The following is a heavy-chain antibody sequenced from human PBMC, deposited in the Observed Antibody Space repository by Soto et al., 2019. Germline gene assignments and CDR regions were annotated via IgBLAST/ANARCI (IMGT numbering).Heavy chain of an antibody. J-gene: IGHJ5*02. CDR3: ARHYSSGSRNWFDP. CDR2: IYYSGST. Sequence: SETLSLTCSVSGGSINSSSYFWGWVRQPPGKGLERIGSIYYSGSTYYNPSLRSRVTISVDTSKNQFSLKLSSVTAADTAVFYCARHYSSGSRNWFDPWGQGTLVTVSS. D-gene: IGHD6-19*01. CDR1: GGSINSSSYF. V-gene: IGHV4-39*01.